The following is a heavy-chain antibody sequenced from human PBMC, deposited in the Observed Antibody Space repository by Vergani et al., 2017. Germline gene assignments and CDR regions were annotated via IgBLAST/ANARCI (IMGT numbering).Heavy chain of an antibody. V-gene: IGHV5-51*01. J-gene: IGHJ4*02. CDR1: GYIFTSYW. Sequence: EVQLVQSGAEVKKPGESLKISCKGSGYIFTSYWIGWVRQMPGKGLEWMGIIYPGDSDTRYSPSFQGQVTISADKSISTAYLQWSSLKASDTAMYYCASTTHTAGPSYYFDYWGQGTLVTVSS. D-gene: IGHD6-13*01. CDR3: ASTTHTAGPSYYFDY. CDR2: IYPGDSDT.